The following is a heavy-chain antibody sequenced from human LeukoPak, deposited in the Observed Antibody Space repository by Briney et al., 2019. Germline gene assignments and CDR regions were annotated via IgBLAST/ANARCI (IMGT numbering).Heavy chain of an antibody. J-gene: IGHJ4*02. V-gene: IGHV4-30-2*01. Sequence: SETLSLTCSVSGVSISSGGFSWSWIRQPPGKGLEWIGYIYHSGSTYYNPSLKSRVTISVDRSKNQFSLKLSSVTAADTAVYYCARDSRRWGASTGYFDYWGQGTLVTVSS. CDR1: GVSISSGGFS. D-gene: IGHD3-16*01. CDR3: ARDSRRWGASTGYFDY. CDR2: IYHSGST.